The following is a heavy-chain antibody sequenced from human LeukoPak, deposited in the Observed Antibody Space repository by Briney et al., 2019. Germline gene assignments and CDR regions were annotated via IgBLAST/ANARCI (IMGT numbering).Heavy chain of an antibody. CDR2: ISYDGSNK. J-gene: IGHJ6*04. CDR3: AKPLWFGEVGYYGMDV. Sequence: PGGSLRLSCAASGFTFSSYGMHWVRQAPGKGLEWVAVISYDGSNKYYADSVKGRFTISRDNSKNTLYLQMNSLRAEDTAVYYCAKPLWFGEVGYYGMDVWGKGTTVTVSS. D-gene: IGHD3-10*01. V-gene: IGHV3-30*18. CDR1: GFTFSSYG.